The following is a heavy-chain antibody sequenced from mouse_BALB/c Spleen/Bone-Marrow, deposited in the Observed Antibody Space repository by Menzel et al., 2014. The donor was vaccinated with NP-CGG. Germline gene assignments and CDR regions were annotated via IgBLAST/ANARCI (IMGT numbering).Heavy chain of an antibody. V-gene: IGHV1-14*01. CDR2: INPYNDGI. Sequence: VQLQQSGPELVKPGASVKMSCKASGYTFTRYVIHWVRQKPGQGLEWIGYINPYNDGIKYNEKFKGKATLTSDKSSSTAYMELSSLTSEDSAVYYCASGTPATSYYALDYWGQGTSATVSS. CDR3: ASGTPATSYYALDY. D-gene: IGHD1-2*01. J-gene: IGHJ4*01. CDR1: GYTFTRYV.